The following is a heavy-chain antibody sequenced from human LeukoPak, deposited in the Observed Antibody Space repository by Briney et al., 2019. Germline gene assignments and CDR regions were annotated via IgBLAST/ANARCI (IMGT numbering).Heavy chain of an antibody. Sequence: PSETLSLTCTVSGGSISSGSYYWSWIRQPAGKGLEWIGRIYTSGSTNYNPSLKSRVTISVDTSKNQFSLKLSSVTAADTAVYYCARLQASPYYFDYWGQGTLVTVSS. CDR2: IYTSGST. V-gene: IGHV4-61*02. CDR3: ARLQASPYYFDY. CDR1: GGSISSGSYY. J-gene: IGHJ4*02.